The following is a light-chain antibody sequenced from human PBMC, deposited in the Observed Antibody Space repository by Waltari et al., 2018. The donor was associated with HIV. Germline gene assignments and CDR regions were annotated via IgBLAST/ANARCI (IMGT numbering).Light chain of an antibody. Sequence: SYVLTQPPSVSVAPGAAATLSCVPWNFGATSVHWYKQQPGQAPVLVTRYNSDRPSGIPDRISGSNSGHTATLTITRVETGDEATYYCQVWDSSNEHVVFGGGTELTVL. J-gene: IGLJ3*02. CDR1: NFGATS. CDR2: YNS. V-gene: IGLV3-21*04. CDR3: QVWDSSNEHVV.